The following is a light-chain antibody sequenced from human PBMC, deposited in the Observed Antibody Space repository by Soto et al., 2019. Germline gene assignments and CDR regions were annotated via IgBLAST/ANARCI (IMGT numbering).Light chain of an antibody. CDR2: RTS. CDR1: QSVSSTY. V-gene: IGKV3-20*01. J-gene: IGKJ5*01. Sequence: EIVLTQSPGPLSLSPLERATLSFRASQSVSSTYLAWYQQKPGQAPRLLIYRTSTRATGIPDRFSGSGSGTDFTLTISRLEAEDFAVYYCQQFGSSVTFGQGTRLEI. CDR3: QQFGSSVT.